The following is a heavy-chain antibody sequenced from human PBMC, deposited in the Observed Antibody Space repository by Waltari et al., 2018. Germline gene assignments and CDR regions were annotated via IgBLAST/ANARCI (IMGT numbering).Heavy chain of an antibody. Sequence: QVQLQESGPGLVKPSETLSLTCTVSGGSISSYYWSWIRQPPGKGLEWIGYIYYSGSTNYNPPPKSRGTIAVDTSKNQFSLKLSSVTAADTAVYYCARDRGDIVNLSGWFDPWGQGTLVTVSS. D-gene: IGHD2-15*01. V-gene: IGHV4-59*01. CDR3: ARDRGDIVNLSGWFDP. CDR1: GGSISSYY. CDR2: IYYSGST. J-gene: IGHJ5*02.